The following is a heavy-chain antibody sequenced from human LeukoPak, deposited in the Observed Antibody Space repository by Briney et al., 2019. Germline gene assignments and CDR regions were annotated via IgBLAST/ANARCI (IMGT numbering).Heavy chain of an antibody. V-gene: IGHV1-69*04. CDR2: IIPILGIA. J-gene: IGHJ3*02. CDR3: VRDGSGSYHDAFDI. CDR1: GGTFSSYA. Sequence: SVKVSCKASGGTFSSYAISWVRQAPGQGLEWMGRIIPILGIANYAQKFQGRVTITADKSTSTAYMELSSLRSEDTAVYYCVRDGSGSYHDAFDIWGQGTMVTVSS. D-gene: IGHD3-10*01.